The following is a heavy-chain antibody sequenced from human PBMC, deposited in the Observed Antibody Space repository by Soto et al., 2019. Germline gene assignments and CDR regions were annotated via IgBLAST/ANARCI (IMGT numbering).Heavy chain of an antibody. D-gene: IGHD6-19*01. Sequence: EVQLVASGGGLVQPGGSLRLSCAVSGFTFDDYAMHWVRQAPGKGLEWVAGIIWNSAYIVYADSVKGRFTISRDNAKNSLYLQMNSLRAEDTALYYCAKDSTVSGVRQGLDFWGRGTLVTVSS. J-gene: IGHJ4*02. CDR1: GFTFDDYA. V-gene: IGHV3-9*01. CDR2: IIWNSAYI. CDR3: AKDSTVSGVRQGLDF.